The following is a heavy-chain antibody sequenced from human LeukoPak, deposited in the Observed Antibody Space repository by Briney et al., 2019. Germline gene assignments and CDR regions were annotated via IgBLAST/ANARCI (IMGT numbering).Heavy chain of an antibody. J-gene: IGHJ3*02. V-gene: IGHV3-74*01. CDR2: INTDGSSTTYT. CDR3: ARDRGNGDALDI. CDR1: GFTFSSYW. D-gene: IGHD2-8*01. Sequence: GGSLRLSCAASGFTFSSYWMHWVRQAPGKGLVWVSRINTDGSSTTYTIYADSVKGRFTISRDNAKNTLFLQMNSLRPEDTAVYYCARDRGNGDALDIWGQGTMVTVSS.